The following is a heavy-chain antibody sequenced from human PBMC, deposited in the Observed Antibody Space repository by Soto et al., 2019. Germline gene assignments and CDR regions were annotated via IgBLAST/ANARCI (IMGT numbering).Heavy chain of an antibody. D-gene: IGHD1-1*01. CDR3: AREILTTGEYYFDY. V-gene: IGHV3-74*01. J-gene: IGHJ4*02. Sequence: GGSLRLSYAASGFTFSSYWMLWVRQAPGKGLVWVSRINRDGSSTSYADSARGRVTISRDNAKNTLYLQVNGLRAEDTAVYYCAREILTTGEYYFDYWGQGILVTVSS. CDR2: INRDGSST. CDR1: GFTFSSYW.